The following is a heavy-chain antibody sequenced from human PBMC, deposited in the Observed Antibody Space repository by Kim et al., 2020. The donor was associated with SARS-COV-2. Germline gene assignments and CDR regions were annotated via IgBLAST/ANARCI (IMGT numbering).Heavy chain of an antibody. D-gene: IGHD6-13*01. CDR2: INHSGST. CDR1: GGSFRSYY. J-gene: IGHJ4*02. CDR3: ARGGSAAGTAGFDY. Sequence: SETLSLTCAVYGGSFRSYYWSWIRQPPGKGLEWIGEINHSGSTNYNPSLKSRVTISVDTSKNQFSLKLSSVTAADTAVYYCARGGSAAGTAGFDYWGQGTLVTVSS. V-gene: IGHV4-34*01.